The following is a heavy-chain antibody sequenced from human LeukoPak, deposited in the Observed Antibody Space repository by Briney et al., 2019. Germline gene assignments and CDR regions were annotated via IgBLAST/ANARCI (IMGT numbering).Heavy chain of an antibody. D-gene: IGHD6-19*01. CDR3: ARGYSSGLHFDY. V-gene: IGHV3-30-3*01. CDR1: GFTFSSYA. CDR2: ISYDGSNK. J-gene: IGHJ4*02. Sequence: GGSLRLSCAASGFTFSSYAMHWVRQAPGKGLEWVAVISYDGSNKYHADSVKGRFTISRDNSKNTLYLQMNSLRAEDTAVYYCARGYSSGLHFDYWGQGTPVTVSS.